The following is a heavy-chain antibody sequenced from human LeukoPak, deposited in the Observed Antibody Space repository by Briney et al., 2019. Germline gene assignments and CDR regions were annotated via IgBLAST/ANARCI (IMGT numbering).Heavy chain of an antibody. V-gene: IGHV1-2*02. CDR3: ARPFYDFWSGYYPWFDP. Sequence: ASVKVSCKASGYTFTGYYMHWVRQAPGRGLEWMGWINPNSGGTNYAQKFQGRVTMTRDTSISTAYMELSRLRSDDTAVYYCARPFYDFWSGYYPWFDPWGQGTLVTVSS. CDR1: GYTFTGYY. J-gene: IGHJ5*02. D-gene: IGHD3-3*01. CDR2: INPNSGGT.